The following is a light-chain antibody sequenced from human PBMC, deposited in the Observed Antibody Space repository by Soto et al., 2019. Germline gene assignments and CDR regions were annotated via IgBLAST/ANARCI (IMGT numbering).Light chain of an antibody. CDR1: QSVTSNF. J-gene: IGKJ3*01. V-gene: IGKV3-20*01. CDR2: GAS. Sequence: EIVLTQSPGTLSLSSGERAILTCRASQSVTSNFLAWYQQRPGQAPRLLIYGASSRATGIPDRFSGSGSGTDFTLTISRLAPEDFAMYFCHQYGSSPLTFGPGTKVDIK. CDR3: HQYGSSPLT.